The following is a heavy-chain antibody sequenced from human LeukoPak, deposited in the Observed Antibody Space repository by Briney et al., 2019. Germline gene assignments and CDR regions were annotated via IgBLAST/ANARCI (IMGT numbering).Heavy chain of an antibody. CDR3: ATAPPSYCSSTSCANWFDP. J-gene: IGHJ5*02. CDR2: FDPEDGET. CDR1: GYTLTELS. D-gene: IGHD2-2*01. V-gene: IGHV1-24*01. Sequence: ASVEVSCKVSGYTLTELSMHWVRQAPGKGLEWMGGFDPEDGETIYAQKFQGRVTMTEDTSTDTAYMELSSLRSEDTAVYYCATAPPSYCSSTSCANWFDPWGQGTLVTVSS.